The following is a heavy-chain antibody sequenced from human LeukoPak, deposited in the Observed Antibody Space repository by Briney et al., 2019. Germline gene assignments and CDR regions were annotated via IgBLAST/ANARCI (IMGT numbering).Heavy chain of an antibody. V-gene: IGHV4-30-4*01. J-gene: IGHJ4*02. CDR2: IYYSGST. D-gene: IGHD3-22*01. CDR3: ARGGRHYYDSSGCIDY. Sequence: SETLSLTCTVSGVSISSGDYYWSWIRQPPGKGLEWIGYIYYSGSTYYNPSLKSRVTISVDTSKNQFSLKLSSVTAADTAVYYCARGGRHYYDSSGCIDYWGQGTLVTVSS. CDR1: GVSISSGDYY.